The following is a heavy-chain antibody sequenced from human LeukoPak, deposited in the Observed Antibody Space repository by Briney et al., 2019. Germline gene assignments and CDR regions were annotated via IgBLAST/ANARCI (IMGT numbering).Heavy chain of an antibody. CDR1: GYSFPTYW. CDR3: ARPPSRGYSSSFEY. V-gene: IGHV5-51*01. Sequence: GESLKISCKGSGYSFPTYWIAWVRQMPGKSLEWMGIIYPDESNIRYSPSFQGQVTISADKSISTAYLQWSSLKASDTAMYYCARPPSRGYSSSFEYWGQGTLVTVSS. CDR2: IYPDESNI. D-gene: IGHD2-2*03. J-gene: IGHJ4*02.